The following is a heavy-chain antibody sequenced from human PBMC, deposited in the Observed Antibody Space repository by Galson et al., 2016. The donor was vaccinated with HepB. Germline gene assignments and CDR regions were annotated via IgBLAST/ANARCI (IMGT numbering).Heavy chain of an antibody. CDR2: AYYRSRWYR. V-gene: IGHV6-1*01. J-gene: IGHJ6*02. CDR3: ARGARHYDVLRTQGLDV. CDR1: GDSVSSNTAA. Sequence: CAISGDSVSSNTAAWNWIRQSPSRGLEWLGRAYYRSRWYRDYAESLKGRIDISPDTSKNHFSLQLNSVTPEDTSVYFCARGARHYDVLRTQGLDVWGRGTTVTVS. D-gene: IGHD3-9*01.